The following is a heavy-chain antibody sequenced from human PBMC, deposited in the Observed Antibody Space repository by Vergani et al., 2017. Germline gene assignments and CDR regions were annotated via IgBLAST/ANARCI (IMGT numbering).Heavy chain of an antibody. V-gene: IGHV1-2*02. CDR3: AREHCSSTSCLPQNWFDP. J-gene: IGHJ5*02. CDR2: INPNSGGT. Sequence: QVQLVQSGAEVKKPGASVKVSCKASGYTFTGYYMHWVRQAPGQGLEWMGWINPNSGGTNYAQKFQGRVTMTRDTSISTAYMELSRLRSDDTAVNYCAREHCSSTSCLPQNWFDPWGQGTLVTVSS. D-gene: IGHD2-2*01. CDR1: GYTFTGYY.